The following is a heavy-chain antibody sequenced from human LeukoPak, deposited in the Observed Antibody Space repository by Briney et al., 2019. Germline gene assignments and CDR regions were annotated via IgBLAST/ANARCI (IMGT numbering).Heavy chain of an antibody. CDR2: IYYSGST. V-gene: IGHV4-59*01. D-gene: IGHD4-11*01. J-gene: IGHJ6*03. Sequence: SETLSLTCTVSGGSISSYYWSWIRQPPGKGLEWIGYIYYSGSTNYNPSLKSRVTISVDMSKNQFALKLSSVTAADTAVYYCARGDYSLSSYYYYYMDVWGKGTTVTVSS. CDR3: ARGDYSLSSYYYYYMDV. CDR1: GGSISSYY.